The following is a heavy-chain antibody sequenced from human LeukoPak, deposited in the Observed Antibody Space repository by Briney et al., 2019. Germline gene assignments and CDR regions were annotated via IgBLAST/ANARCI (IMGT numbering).Heavy chain of an antibody. CDR1: GYTFTSYG. CDR2: ISAYNGNT. Sequence: ASVKVSCKASGYTFTSYGISWVRQAPGQGLEWMGWISAYNGNTNYAQKLQGRVTMTTDTSTSTAYTELRSLRSDDTAVYYCARLTAGVVVAAHHVVEAKLYHYFDYWGQGTLVTVSS. CDR3: ARLTAGVVVAAHHVVEAKLYHYFDY. V-gene: IGHV1-18*01. J-gene: IGHJ4*02. D-gene: IGHD2-15*01.